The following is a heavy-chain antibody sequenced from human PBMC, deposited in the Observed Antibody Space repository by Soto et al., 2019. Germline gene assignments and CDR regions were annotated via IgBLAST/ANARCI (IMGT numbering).Heavy chain of an antibody. CDR3: ALYGGNSVYFEY. CDR2: IYYSGST. Sequence: QVQLQESGPGLVKPSQTLSLTCTVSGGSISSGDYYWSWIRQPPGKGLEWIGYIYYSGSTYYNPALKSRVTISVDTSKNQFSRKLSSVTVADTGVYYRALYGGNSVYFEYWGQGTRVTVSS. CDR1: GGSISSGDYY. V-gene: IGHV4-30-4*01. D-gene: IGHD4-17*01. J-gene: IGHJ4*02.